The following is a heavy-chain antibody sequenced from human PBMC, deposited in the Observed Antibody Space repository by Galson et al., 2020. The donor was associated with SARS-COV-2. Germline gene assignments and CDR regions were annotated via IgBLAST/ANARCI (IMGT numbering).Heavy chain of an antibody. J-gene: IGHJ6*02. V-gene: IGHV3-30*18. CDR1: GFTFSSYG. D-gene: IGHD3-10*01. CDR2: ISYDGSNK. CDR3: AKEHVGVRGVKGSGYYYYYGMDV. Sequence: GESLKISCAASGFTFSSYGMHWVRQAPGKGLEWVAVISYDGSNKYYADSVKGRFTISRANSKNTLYLQMNSLRAEDTAVYYCAKEHVGVRGVKGSGYYYYYGMDVWGQGTTVTVSS.